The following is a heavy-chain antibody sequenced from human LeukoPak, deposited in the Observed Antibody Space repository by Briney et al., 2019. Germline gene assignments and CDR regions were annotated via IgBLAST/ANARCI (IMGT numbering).Heavy chain of an antibody. V-gene: IGHV4-39*07. D-gene: IGHD6-13*01. CDR2: INHSGST. CDR3: ARFRQQLTGFDP. CDR1: GGSISSSSYY. J-gene: IGHJ5*02. Sequence: PSGTLSLTCIVSGGSISSSSYYWGWIRQPPGKGLEWIGEINHSGSTNYNPSLKSRVTISVDTSKNQFSLKLSSVTAADTAVSYCARFRQQLTGFDPWGQGTLVTVSS.